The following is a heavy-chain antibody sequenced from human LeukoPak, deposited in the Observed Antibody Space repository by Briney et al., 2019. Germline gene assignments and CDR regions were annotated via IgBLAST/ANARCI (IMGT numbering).Heavy chain of an antibody. Sequence: PGGSLRLSCAASGFTFSSYSMNWVRQAPGKGLEWVSSISSSSSYIYYADSVKGRFTISRDNSKNTLYLQMNSLRAEDTAVYYCAKAGRGYSSSWYGDYFDYWGQGTLVTVSS. V-gene: IGHV3-21*01. CDR1: GFTFSSYS. CDR3: AKAGRGYSSSWYGDYFDY. CDR2: ISSSSSYI. J-gene: IGHJ4*02. D-gene: IGHD6-13*01.